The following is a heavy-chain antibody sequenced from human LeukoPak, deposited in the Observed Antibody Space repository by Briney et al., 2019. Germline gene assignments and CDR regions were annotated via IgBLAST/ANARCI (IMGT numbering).Heavy chain of an antibody. V-gene: IGHV4-39*01. J-gene: IGHJ5*02. CDR3: ARRPIVGSTGFYFDP. Sequence: PSETLSLTCNVSGGSISTTTNSWGWAWIRQRPIKGREWIGSIYYGGSPYYTSSLKSRVTISVDTSKNQFSLKLASLTAADTAVYYCARRPIVGSTGFYFDPWGPGTLVTVSS. D-gene: IGHD1-26*01. CDR2: IYYGGSP. CDR1: GGSISTTTNS.